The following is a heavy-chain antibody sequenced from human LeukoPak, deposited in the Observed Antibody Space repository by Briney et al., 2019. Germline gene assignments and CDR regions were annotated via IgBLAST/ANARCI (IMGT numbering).Heavy chain of an antibody. J-gene: IGHJ4*02. CDR2: INPSGGST. V-gene: IGHV1-46*01. CDR1: GYTFTSYY. D-gene: IGHD3-3*01. CDR3: ARTPIPYYDFWSGYLYFDY. Sequence: ASVKVSCKASGYTFTSYYMHWVRQAPGQGLEWMGIINPSGGSTSYAQKFQGRVTMTRDTSISTAYMELSRLRSDDTAVYYCARTPIPYYDFWSGYLYFDYWGQGTLVTVSS.